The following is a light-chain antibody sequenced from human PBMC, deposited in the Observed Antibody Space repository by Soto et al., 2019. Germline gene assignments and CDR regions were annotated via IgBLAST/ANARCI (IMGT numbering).Light chain of an antibody. CDR3: CSYAGSYTWV. V-gene: IGLV2-11*01. CDR1: SSDVGGYNY. J-gene: IGLJ3*02. Sequence: QSALTQPRSVSGSPGQSVTISCTGTSSDVGGYNYVSWYQQHPGKAPKLMIYDVSKRPSGVPDRFSGSKSGNTASLTISLFKDEDEADYFCCSYAGSYTWVFGGGPKLTVL. CDR2: DVS.